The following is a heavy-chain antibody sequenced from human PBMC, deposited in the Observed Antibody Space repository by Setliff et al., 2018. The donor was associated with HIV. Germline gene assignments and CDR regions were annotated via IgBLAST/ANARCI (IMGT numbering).Heavy chain of an antibody. Sequence: PGGSLRLSGAASGFTFSTYTMNWVRQAPGKGLEWVSYISSDSSTIYYADSVKGRFTISRDNAENSLYPQLNSLRAEYTAVYYFARGYGGMTSGWYLSSVFDFWGQGTLVTVSS. CDR2: ISSDSSTI. CDR1: GFTFSTYT. CDR3: ARGYGGMTSGWYLSSVFDF. D-gene: IGHD6-19*01. J-gene: IGHJ4*02. V-gene: IGHV3-48*01.